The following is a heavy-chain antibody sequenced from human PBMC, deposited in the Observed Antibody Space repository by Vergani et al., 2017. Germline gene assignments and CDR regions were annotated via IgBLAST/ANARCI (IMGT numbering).Heavy chain of an antibody. Sequence: EVQLVESGGGLVQPGGSLRLSCAASGFTFSSYWMHWVRQAPGKGLVWVSRINSDGSSTSYADSVKGRFTISRDNAKNTLYLQVNSLRAEDTAVYYCAKTPYSSSSSYFDYWGQGTLVTVSS. CDR1: GFTFSSYW. CDR3: AKTPYSSSSSYFDY. V-gene: IGHV3-74*01. CDR2: INSDGSST. D-gene: IGHD6-6*01. J-gene: IGHJ4*02.